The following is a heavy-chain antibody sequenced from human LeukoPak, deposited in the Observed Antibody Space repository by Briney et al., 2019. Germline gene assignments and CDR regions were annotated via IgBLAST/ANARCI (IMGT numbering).Heavy chain of an antibody. Sequence: GGSLRLSRAASGFTFSSYSMNWVRQAPGKGLEWVSSISSSSSYIYYADSVKGRFTISRDNAKNSLYLQMNSLRAEDTAVYYCAREDYDFWSGYYSKVNFDYWGQGTLATVSS. CDR3: AREDYDFWSGYYSKVNFDY. D-gene: IGHD3-3*01. CDR1: GFTFSSYS. J-gene: IGHJ4*02. CDR2: ISSSSSYI. V-gene: IGHV3-21*01.